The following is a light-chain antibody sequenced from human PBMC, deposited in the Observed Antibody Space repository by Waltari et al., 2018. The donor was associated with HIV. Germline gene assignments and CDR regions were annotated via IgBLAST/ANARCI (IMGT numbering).Light chain of an antibody. CDR1: TSDVGTYDF. CDR3: CSFAASSTLL. J-gene: IGLJ2*01. Sequence: QSALTQPASVSGSPGQSSTISCTGPTSDVGTYDFVSWYQQHPGKAPKLIIFEVSERPSGVSDRFSGSKSGNTASLTISGLQADDEADYYCCSFAASSTLLFGGGTRLTVL. V-gene: IGLV2-23*02. CDR2: EVS.